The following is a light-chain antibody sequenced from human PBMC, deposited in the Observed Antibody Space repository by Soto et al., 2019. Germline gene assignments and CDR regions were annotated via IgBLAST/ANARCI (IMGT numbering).Light chain of an antibody. J-gene: IGKJ1*01. CDR3: QQNSAFPRT. V-gene: IGKV1-12*01. CDR2: GAS. CDR1: RDISNS. Sequence: DIQMTQSPSSVSASVGDRLTITCRASRDISNSLAWYQQTPGKAPKLLLRGASSLHRGVPSRFSGGGAGTEFTLTISSLQPEDFATYHCQQNSAFPRTFGQGTKVDVK.